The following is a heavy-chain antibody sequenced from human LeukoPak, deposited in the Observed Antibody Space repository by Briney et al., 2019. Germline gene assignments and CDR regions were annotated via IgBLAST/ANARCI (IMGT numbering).Heavy chain of an antibody. J-gene: IGHJ4*02. V-gene: IGHV3-23*01. D-gene: IGHD1-26*01. Sequence: GGSLRLSCAASGFTFSSYAMSWVRQAPGKGLEWVSAISGSGGSTYYADSVKGRFTISRDNSKNTLYLQMNSLRAEDTAVYYCATSDSGSYRRSPNYWGQGTLVTVSS. CDR2: ISGSGGST. CDR3: ATSDSGSYRRSPNY. CDR1: GFTFSSYA.